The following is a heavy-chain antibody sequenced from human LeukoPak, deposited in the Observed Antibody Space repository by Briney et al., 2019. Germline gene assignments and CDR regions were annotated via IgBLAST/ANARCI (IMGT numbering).Heavy chain of an antibody. CDR2: ISSVDST. J-gene: IGHJ4*02. CDR1: GFTVSSNY. Sequence: GGSLRLSCAASGFTVSSNYMSWVRQAPGKGLEWVSLISSVDSTNYADSVRGRFTISRDNFKNTLYLQMNSLTVEDTAIYYCAKVWSDSNGWYNFDCWGQGTLVTVSS. D-gene: IGHD6-19*01. CDR3: AKVWSDSNGWYNFDC. V-gene: IGHV3-53*01.